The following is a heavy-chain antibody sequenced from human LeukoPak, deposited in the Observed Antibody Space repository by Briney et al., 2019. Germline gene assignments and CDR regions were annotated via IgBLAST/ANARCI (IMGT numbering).Heavy chain of an antibody. V-gene: IGHV4-59*01. CDR2: IYYSGDA. J-gene: IGHJ2*01. CDR1: VASMSSYF. CDR3: VRGNGDYLGAPDWYFDL. D-gene: IGHD4-17*01. Sequence: SETLSLTCTVSVASMSSYFWTWIRQAPGKGLEWIGNIYYSGDAFYNPSLKSRVTIFVDTSKKQFSLRVKSVTAADTAVYYCVRGNGDYLGAPDWYFDLWGRGTLVRVS.